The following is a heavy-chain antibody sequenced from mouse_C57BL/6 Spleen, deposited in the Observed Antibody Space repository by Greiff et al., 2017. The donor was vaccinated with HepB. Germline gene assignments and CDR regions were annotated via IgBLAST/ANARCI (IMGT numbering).Heavy chain of an antibody. CDR1: GYAFSSSW. V-gene: IGHV1-82*01. CDR3: ARAFARGYVDV. J-gene: IGHJ1*03. Sequence: VQLQQSGPELVKPGASVKISCKASGYAFSSSWMNWVKQRPGKGLEWIGRIYPGDGDTNYNGKFKGKATLTADKSSSTAYMQLSSLTSEDSAVYFCARAFARGYVDVWGTGTTVTVSS. CDR2: IYPGDGDT.